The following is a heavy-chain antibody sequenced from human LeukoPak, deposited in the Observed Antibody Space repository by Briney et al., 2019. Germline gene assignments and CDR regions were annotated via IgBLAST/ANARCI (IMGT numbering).Heavy chain of an antibody. CDR3: LRDTLRFYYANIGHYFAF. CDR1: GCTFSEHL. Sequence: GGSLRLSCAASGCTFSEHLMQCVCQAPSKGLEWMAIISYDGGNKYYADSVKGRFTISRDNSKNTLYLQMNSLSTEDTALYYCLRDTLRFYYANIGHYFAFWVQGTLVTVSS. J-gene: IGHJ4*02. CDR2: ISYDGGNK. V-gene: IGHV3-30*03. D-gene: IGHD3-10*01.